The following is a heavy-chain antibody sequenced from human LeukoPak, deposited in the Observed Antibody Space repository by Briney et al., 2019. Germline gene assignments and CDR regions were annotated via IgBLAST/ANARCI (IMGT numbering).Heavy chain of an antibody. CDR2: IYDSVST. CDR3: ASRGSSCYY. J-gene: IGHJ4*02. V-gene: IGHV4-39*01. CDR1: GGSISSSSYY. Sequence: PSETLSLTCTVSGGSISSSSYYWGWIRQPPGKGLEWIGSIYDSVSTYYNPSLKSLVTISVDTSKNQFSLKLSSVTAADTAVYYCASRGSSCYYWGQGTLVTVSS. D-gene: IGHD2-2*01.